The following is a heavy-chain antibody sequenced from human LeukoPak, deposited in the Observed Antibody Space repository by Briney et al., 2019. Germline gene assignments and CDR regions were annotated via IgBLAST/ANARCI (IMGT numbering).Heavy chain of an antibody. V-gene: IGHV3-23*01. Sequence: GGSLRLSCAASGFTFSSYSMNWVRQAPGKGLEWVSGISGSGGTTYDADSVKGRFTVSRDNSKNILYLQMNSLRADDTAVYFCAKTQGYFDYWGQGTLVTVSS. CDR2: ISGSGGTT. J-gene: IGHJ4*02. CDR3: AKTQGYFDY. CDR1: GFTFSSYS.